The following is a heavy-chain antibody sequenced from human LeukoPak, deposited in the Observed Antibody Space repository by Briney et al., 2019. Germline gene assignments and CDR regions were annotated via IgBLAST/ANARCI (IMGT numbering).Heavy chain of an antibody. CDR2: IWYDGSNK. CDR1: GFTFSSYG. D-gene: IGHD6-19*01. Sequence: GRSLRLSCAASGFTFSSYGILWVRQAPGKGLEWVAVIWYDGSNKYHADSVKGRFTISRDQSKNTVYLQMNSLRADDTAVYYCARLGSGWAIDYWGQGTLVTVSS. V-gene: IGHV3-33*01. J-gene: IGHJ4*02. CDR3: ARLGSGWAIDY.